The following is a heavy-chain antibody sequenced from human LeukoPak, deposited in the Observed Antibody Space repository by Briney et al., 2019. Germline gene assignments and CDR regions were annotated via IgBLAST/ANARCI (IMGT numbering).Heavy chain of an antibody. V-gene: IGHV3-30*18. CDR2: ISYDGSNK. D-gene: IGHD4-17*01. Sequence: PGGSLRLSCTASGFTFSSYGMHWVRQAPGKGLEWVAVISYDGSNKYYADSVKGRFTISRDNSKNTLYLQMNSLRAEDTAVYYCAKPHSYGDSGQVPGYYFDYWGQGTLVTVSS. J-gene: IGHJ4*02. CDR3: AKPHSYGDSGQVPGYYFDY. CDR1: GFTFSSYG.